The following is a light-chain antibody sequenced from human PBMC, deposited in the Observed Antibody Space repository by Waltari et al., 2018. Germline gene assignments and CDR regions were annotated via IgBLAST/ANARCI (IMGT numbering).Light chain of an antibody. CDR2: VNSDGSH. CDR3: QTGGHGTWV. V-gene: IGLV4-69*01. Sequence: QLVLTQSPSASASLGASVKLTCTLSSGHSTNVIAWLQKRPARGPRYLMKVNSDGSHNKGDEIPDRFSGSSSGAEHYLTISSLQSEDEADYYCQTGGHGTWVFGGGTKLTV. J-gene: IGLJ3*02. CDR1: SGHSTNV.